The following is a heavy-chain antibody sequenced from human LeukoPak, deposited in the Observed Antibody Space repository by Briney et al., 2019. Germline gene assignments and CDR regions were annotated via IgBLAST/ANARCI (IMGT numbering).Heavy chain of an antibody. CDR2: ISSNGGST. CDR1: GFPFSSYA. V-gene: IGHV3-64*01. CDR3: ARSSIVVVSILDY. Sequence: GGSLRLSCAASGFPFSSYAMHWVRQAPGKGLEYVSAISSNGGSTSYANSVKGRFAISRDNSKNTLYLQMGSLRAEDMAVYYCARSSIVVVSILDYWGQGTLVTVSS. J-gene: IGHJ4*02. D-gene: IGHD2-2*01.